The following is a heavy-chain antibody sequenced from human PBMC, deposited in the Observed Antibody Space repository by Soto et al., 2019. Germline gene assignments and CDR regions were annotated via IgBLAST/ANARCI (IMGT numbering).Heavy chain of an antibody. J-gene: IGHJ4*02. CDR2: ISGSCGST. CDR1: GFTFSSYA. D-gene: IGHD2-15*01. V-gene: IGHV3-23*01. CDR3: AKSGYCSGGSCYSASNDY. Sequence: EVQLLESGGGLVQPGGSLRLSCAASGFTFSSYAMSWVRQAPGKGLEWVSAISGSCGSTYYADSVKGRFTISRDNSKNTLYLQMNSLRAEDTAVYYCAKSGYCSGGSCYSASNDYWGQGTLVTVSS.